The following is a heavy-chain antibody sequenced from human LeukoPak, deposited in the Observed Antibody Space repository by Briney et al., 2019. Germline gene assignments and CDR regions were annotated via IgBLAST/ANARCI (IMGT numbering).Heavy chain of an antibody. J-gene: IGHJ4*02. CDR1: GFTFSSYW. Sequence: GGSLRLSCAASGFTFSSYWMLWVRQAPGRGLVWVSRINSDGSSTSYADSGKGRLTISRDNAKNTLYLQRNSLRVEDTAVYYCARGDGYAQRDWGQGTLVTVSS. CDR3: ARGDGYAQRD. D-gene: IGHD5-12*01. V-gene: IGHV3-74*01. CDR2: INSDGSST.